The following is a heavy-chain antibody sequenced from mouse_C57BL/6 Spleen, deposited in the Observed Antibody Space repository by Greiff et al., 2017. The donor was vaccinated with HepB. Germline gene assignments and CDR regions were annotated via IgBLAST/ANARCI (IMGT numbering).Heavy chain of an antibody. Sequence: DVMLVESGGDLVKPGGSLKLSCAASGFTFSSYGMSWVRQTPDKRLEWVATISSGGSYTYYPDSVKGRFTISRDNAKNTLYLQMSSLKSEDTAMYYCASHYDYDSRFAYWGQGTLVTVSA. CDR1: GFTFSSYG. V-gene: IGHV5-6*02. D-gene: IGHD2-4*01. CDR2: ISSGGSYT. CDR3: ASHYDYDSRFAY. J-gene: IGHJ3*01.